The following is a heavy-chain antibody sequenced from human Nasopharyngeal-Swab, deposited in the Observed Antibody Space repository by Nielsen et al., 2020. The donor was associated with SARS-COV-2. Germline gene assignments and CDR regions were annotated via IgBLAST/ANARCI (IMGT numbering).Heavy chain of an antibody. V-gene: IGHV4-39*07. CDR3: ARGNYYDSSGYSYYFDY. J-gene: IGHJ4*02. D-gene: IGHD3-22*01. Sequence: GSLRLSCTVSGGSISSSSYYWGWIRQPPGKGLEWIGSIYYSGSTNYNPSPKSRVTISVDTSKNQFSLKLSPVTAADTAVYYCARGNYYDSSGYSYYFDYWGQGTLVTVSS. CDR2: IYYSGST. CDR1: GGSISSSSYY.